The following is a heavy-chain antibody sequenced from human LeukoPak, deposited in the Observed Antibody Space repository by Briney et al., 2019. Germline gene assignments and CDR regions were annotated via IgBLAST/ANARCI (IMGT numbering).Heavy chain of an antibody. Sequence: GGSLRLSCAASEFTFSSYSMNWVRQAPGKGLEWVSYITNSGNSKSYADSVKGRFTISRDNTKNTLYLQMNSLRAEDTAVYYCAKGEGYGYIDYWGQGTLVTVSS. V-gene: IGHV3-48*01. D-gene: IGHD6-13*01. CDR2: ITNSGNSK. CDR3: AKGEGYGYIDY. CDR1: EFTFSSYS. J-gene: IGHJ4*02.